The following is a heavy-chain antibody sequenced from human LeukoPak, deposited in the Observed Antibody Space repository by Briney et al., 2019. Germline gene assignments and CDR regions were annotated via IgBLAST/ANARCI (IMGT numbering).Heavy chain of an antibody. CDR1: GGSFSGYY. CDR3: ARAEYDILTGYYRNFDY. Sequence: PSETLSLTCAAYGGSFSGYYWSWNRQHPGKGLEWIGYIYYSGSTYYNPSLKSRVTISVDTSKNQFSLKLSSVTAADTAVYYCARAEYDILTGYYRNFDYWGQGTLVTVSS. V-gene: IGHV4-31*11. J-gene: IGHJ4*02. D-gene: IGHD3-9*01. CDR2: IYYSGST.